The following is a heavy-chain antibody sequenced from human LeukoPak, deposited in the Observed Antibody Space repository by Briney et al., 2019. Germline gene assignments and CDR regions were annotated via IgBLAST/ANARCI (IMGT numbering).Heavy chain of an antibody. CDR3: ARHDCSSTSCYFAFDI. CDR1: GGTFSSYA. J-gene: IGHJ3*02. Sequence: SVNVSCKASGGTFSSYAISWVRQAPGQGLEWMGGIIPIFGTANYAQKFQGRVTITADESTSTAYMELSSLRSEDTAVYYCARHDCSSTSCYFAFDIWGQGTMVTVSS. CDR2: IIPIFGTA. V-gene: IGHV1-69*01. D-gene: IGHD2-2*01.